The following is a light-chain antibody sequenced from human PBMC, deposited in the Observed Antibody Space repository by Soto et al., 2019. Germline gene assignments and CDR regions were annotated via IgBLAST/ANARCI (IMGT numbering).Light chain of an antibody. J-gene: IGLJ1*01. Sequence: QSALTQPASVSASPGQSITISCTETNSDIGTLNSVSWYQQFPGKAPRLMIFGVSVRPSGVSTRFSGSKFGNPAFLYISGLQAEDEADYYCSSYTSSRTYVFGSGTKLTVL. CDR3: SSYTSSRTYV. CDR2: GVS. V-gene: IGLV2-14*01. CDR1: NSDIGTLNS.